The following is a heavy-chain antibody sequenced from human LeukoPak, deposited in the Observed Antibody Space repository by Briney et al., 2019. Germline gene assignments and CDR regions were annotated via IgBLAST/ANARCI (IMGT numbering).Heavy chain of an antibody. CDR1: GFTFSSYW. CDR2: IKQDGSEK. D-gene: IGHD6-13*01. V-gene: IGHV3-7*01. J-gene: IGHJ4*02. CDR3: ARAGYQQQLDFDY. Sequence: PGGSLRLSCAASGFTFSSYWMSWVRQAPGKGLEWVANIKQDGSEKYYVDSVKGRFTISRDNAKNSLYLQMNSLRAEDTAVYYCARAGYQQQLDFDYWGQGTLVTVSS.